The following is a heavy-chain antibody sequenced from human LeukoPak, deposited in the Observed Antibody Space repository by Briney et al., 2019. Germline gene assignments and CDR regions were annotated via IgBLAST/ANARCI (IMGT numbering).Heavy chain of an antibody. CDR1: GYTFTSYG. V-gene: IGHV1-18*01. CDR2: ISAYNGNT. D-gene: IGHD3-9*01. J-gene: IGHJ4*02. CDR3: ARDLVPYYDILTGYWVY. Sequence: GASVKVSCKASGYTFTSYGISWVRQAPGQGLEGMGWISAYNGNTNYAQKLQGRVTMTTDTSTSTAYMELRSLRSDDTAVYYCARDLVPYYDILTGYWVYWGQGTLVTVSS.